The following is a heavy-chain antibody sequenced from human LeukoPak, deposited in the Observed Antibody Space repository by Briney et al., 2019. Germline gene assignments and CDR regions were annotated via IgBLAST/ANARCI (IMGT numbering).Heavy chain of an antibody. CDR2: INHSGST. Sequence: SETLSLTCAVHGGSFSGYYWSWIRQPPGRGLEWIGEINHSGSTNYNPSLKSRVTISVDTSKNQFSLKLSSVTAADTAVYYCARVGYCTNGVCVGYYFDYWGQGTLVTVSS. J-gene: IGHJ4*02. D-gene: IGHD2-8*01. CDR1: GGSFSGYY. V-gene: IGHV4-34*01. CDR3: ARVGYCTNGVCVGYYFDY.